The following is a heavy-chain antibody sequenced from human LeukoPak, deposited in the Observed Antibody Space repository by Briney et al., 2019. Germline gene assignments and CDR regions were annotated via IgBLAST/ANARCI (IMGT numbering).Heavy chain of an antibody. V-gene: IGHV3-15*01. CDR1: GFTFTNAW. CDR2: MKSKTDGGTT. J-gene: IGHJ4*02. CDR3: TTYPAFDH. Sequence: GRSLRLSCAAPGFTFTNAWMSWVRQAPGKGLEWVGRMKSKTDGGTTDYAAPVKGRFTISRDDPKNTLYLQMNSLKSEDTAVYYCTTYPAFDHWGQGTLVTASS. D-gene: IGHD2-2*01.